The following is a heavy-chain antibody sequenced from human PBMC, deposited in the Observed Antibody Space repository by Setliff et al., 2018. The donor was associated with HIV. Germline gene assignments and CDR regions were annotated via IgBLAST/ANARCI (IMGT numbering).Heavy chain of an antibody. Sequence: PSETLSLTCAVYGGSFSGYYCGWVRQPPGKGLEWIGGIYHRGSTYYNPSLKSRVTISVDTSKNQFSLKLSSVTAADTAVYYCAGQPVAGAGYYYYMDVWGKGTTVTVSS. V-gene: IGHV4-34*01. J-gene: IGHJ6*03. CDR3: AGQPVAGAGYYYYMDV. CDR1: GGSFSGYY. CDR2: IYHRGST. D-gene: IGHD3-9*01.